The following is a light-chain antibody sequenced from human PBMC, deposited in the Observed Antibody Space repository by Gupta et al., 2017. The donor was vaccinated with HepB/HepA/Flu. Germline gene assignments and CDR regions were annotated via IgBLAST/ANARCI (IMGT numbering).Light chain of an antibody. V-gene: IGKV3-11*01. CDR2: GSS. CDR1: QSVSSN. Sequence: EIVLPQSPATLSLSPGERATLSCWASQSVSSNLAWYQQKLGQAPRLLMYGSSNRAAGIPARFSGSGSGTDFTLTISRLEPEDFAVYYCQQHNDWPLTFGGGTKVEI. J-gene: IGKJ4*01. CDR3: QQHNDWPLT.